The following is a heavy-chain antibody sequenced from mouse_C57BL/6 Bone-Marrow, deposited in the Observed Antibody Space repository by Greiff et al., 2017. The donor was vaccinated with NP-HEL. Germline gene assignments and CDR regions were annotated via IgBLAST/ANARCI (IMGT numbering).Heavy chain of an antibody. CDR2: ISYDGSN. V-gene: IGHV3-6*01. CDR3: ARERYGMFAY. CDR1: GYSITSGYY. D-gene: IGHD2-10*02. Sequence: EVQLQESGPGLVKPSQSLSLTCSVTGYSITSGYYWNWIRQFPGNKLEWMGYISYDGSNNYNPSLKNRISITRDTSKNQFFLKLNSVTTEDTATYYCARERYGMFAYWGQGTLVTVSA. J-gene: IGHJ3*01.